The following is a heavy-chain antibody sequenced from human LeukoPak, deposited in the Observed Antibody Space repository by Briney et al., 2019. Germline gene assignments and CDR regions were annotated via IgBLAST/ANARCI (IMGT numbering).Heavy chain of an antibody. V-gene: IGHV4-59*08. J-gene: IGHJ3*01. CDR2: IFYNGNT. D-gene: IGHD5-24*01. CDR3: ARQDGYNRGLWAFDF. CDR1: GGSISSYY. Sequence: PSEILSLTCTVSGGSISSYYWSWVRQLPGKGLEWIGHIFYNGNTNYNPSLKSRLTISVDTSKNQFSLRLRSVTAADTAVYYCARQDGYNRGLWAFDFWGQGTMVTVSS.